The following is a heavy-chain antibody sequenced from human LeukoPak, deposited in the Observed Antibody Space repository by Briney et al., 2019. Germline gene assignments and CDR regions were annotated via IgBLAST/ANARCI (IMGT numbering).Heavy chain of an antibody. CDR2: ISYDGSNK. CDR1: GFTFSSYA. Sequence: GGSLRLSCAASGFTFSSYAMHWVRQAPGKGLEWVAVISYDGSNKYYADSVTGRFTISRDNPKNTLYLQMNSLRAEDTAVHYWSRDGGAFGGGSWVSNWFDPWGQGTLVTVSS. V-gene: IGHV3-30-3*01. D-gene: IGHD2-15*01. CDR3: SRDGGAFGGGSWVSNWFDP. J-gene: IGHJ5*02.